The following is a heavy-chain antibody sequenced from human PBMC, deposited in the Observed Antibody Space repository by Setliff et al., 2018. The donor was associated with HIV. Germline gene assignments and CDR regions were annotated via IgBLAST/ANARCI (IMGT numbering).Heavy chain of an antibody. V-gene: IGHV1-3*01. Sequence: VKVSCKASGYTFTNYAIHWVRQAPGQRLEWMGWINAGYGNTKYSQKFQGRVTITRDTSATTAYMELSSLTSEDTAVYYCARPVTGADYFDYWGQGTLVTVSS. D-gene: IGHD7-27*01. CDR3: ARPVTGADYFDY. CDR2: INAGYGNT. J-gene: IGHJ4*02. CDR1: GYTFTNYA.